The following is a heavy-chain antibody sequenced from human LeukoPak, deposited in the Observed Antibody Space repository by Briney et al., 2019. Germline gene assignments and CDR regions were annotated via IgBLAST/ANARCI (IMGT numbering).Heavy chain of an antibody. CDR3: ARGGRDGFNPLGY. J-gene: IGHJ4*02. Sequence: SVKVSCKASGGTFSSYAISWVRQAPGQGLEWMGGIIPIFGTANYAQKFQGRVTITADESTSTVYMELSSLRSEDTALYYCARGGRDGFNPLGYWGQGTLVTVSS. CDR1: GGTFSSYA. V-gene: IGHV1-69*13. CDR2: IIPIFGTA. D-gene: IGHD5-24*01.